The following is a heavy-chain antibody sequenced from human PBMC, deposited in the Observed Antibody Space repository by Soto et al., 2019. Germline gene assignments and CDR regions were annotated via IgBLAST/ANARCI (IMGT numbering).Heavy chain of an antibody. V-gene: IGHV3-30*18. CDR3: AKDPYGSGSYATPA. Sequence: QVQLVESGGGVVQPGRSLRLSCAASGFTFSSYGMHWVRQAPGKGLEWVAVISYDGSNKYYADSVKGRFTISRDNSKNTLYLQMNSLRAEDTAVYYCAKDPYGSGSYATPAWGQGTLVTVSS. CDR2: ISYDGSNK. CDR1: GFTFSSYG. J-gene: IGHJ4*02. D-gene: IGHD3-10*01.